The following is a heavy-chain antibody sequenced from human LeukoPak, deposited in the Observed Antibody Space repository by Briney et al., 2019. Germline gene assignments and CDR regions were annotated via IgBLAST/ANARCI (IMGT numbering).Heavy chain of an antibody. D-gene: IGHD6-13*01. CDR2: IIPIFGTA. J-gene: IGHJ6*03. V-gene: IGHV1-69*13. CDR3: ARESVIAAAGRGYYMDV. Sequence: SVKVSCKASGGTFSSYAISWVRQAPGQGLEWMGGIIPIFGTANYAQKFQGRVTITADESTSTAYMELSSLRSEDTAVYYCARESVIAAAGRGYYMDVWGKGTTVTISS. CDR1: GGTFSSYA.